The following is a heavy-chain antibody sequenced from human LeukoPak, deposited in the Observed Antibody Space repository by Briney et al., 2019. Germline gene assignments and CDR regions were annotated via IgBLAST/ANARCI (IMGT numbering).Heavy chain of an antibody. D-gene: IGHD3-3*01. CDR2: INHSGST. J-gene: IGHJ6*03. CDR3: ARVPFLRYDFWSGYPVYMDV. Sequence: SETLSLTCAVYGGSFSGYYWSWIRQPPGKGLEWIGEINHSGSTNHNPSLKSRVTISVDTSKNQFSLKLSSVTAADTAVYYCARVPFLRYDFWSGYPVYMDVWGKGTTVTVSS. V-gene: IGHV4-34*01. CDR1: GGSFSGYY.